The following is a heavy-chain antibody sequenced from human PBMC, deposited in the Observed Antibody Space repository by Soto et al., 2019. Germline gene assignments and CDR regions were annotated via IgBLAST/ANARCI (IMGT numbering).Heavy chain of an antibody. CDR3: ALRTGNWNPLAD. Sequence: QVQLVQSGAEVETPGSSVKVSCKTSGGTTSSYTIGWVRQAPGQGLEWMGNIVPMINKIDYAQKFQGRVTITADKSTRTVYMELNSLRSEDTAVYFCALRTGNWNPLADWGQGTLVTVSS. D-gene: IGHD1-1*01. V-gene: IGHV1-69*02. J-gene: IGHJ4*02. CDR1: GGTTSSYT. CDR2: IVPMINKI.